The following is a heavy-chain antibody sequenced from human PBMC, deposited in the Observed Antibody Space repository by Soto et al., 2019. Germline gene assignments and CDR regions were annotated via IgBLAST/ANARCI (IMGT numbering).Heavy chain of an antibody. CDR1: GGYIRSHY. J-gene: IGHJ5*02. V-gene: IGHV4-59*11. D-gene: IGHD4-17*01. Sequence: PSETLSLTSTVSGGYIRSHYWSWIRQPPGKGLEWIGYIYYSGSTNYNPSLKSRVTISVDTSKNQFSLKLSSVTAADMVVYYCARDNGGDYVHWFDPWGQGTLVTVSS. CDR2: IYYSGST. CDR3: ARDNGGDYVHWFDP.